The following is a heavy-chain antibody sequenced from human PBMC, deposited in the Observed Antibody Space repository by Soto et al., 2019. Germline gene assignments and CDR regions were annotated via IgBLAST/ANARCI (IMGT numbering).Heavy chain of an antibody. CDR1: GGTIRSTDHY. J-gene: IGHJ4*02. D-gene: IGHD5-12*01. CDR2: IYHTGST. CDR3: ARGRSRWLPRFDY. V-gene: IGHV4-39*07. Sequence: SETQSLTCPVSGGTIRSTDHYWGWIRQSPGKGLEWIGRIYHTGSTNYNPSLKSRVTISVDTSKNQFSLKLSSVTAADTAVYYCARGRSRWLPRFDYWGQGTLVTVSS.